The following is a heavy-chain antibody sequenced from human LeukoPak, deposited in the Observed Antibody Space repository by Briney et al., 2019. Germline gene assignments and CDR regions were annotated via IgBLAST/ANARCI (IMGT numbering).Heavy chain of an antibody. CDR1: GFTFSSYW. CDR2: IKQDGSEK. D-gene: IGHD4-23*01. CDR3: ARDFFHFDYGGNSDAFDI. J-gene: IGHJ3*02. Sequence: PGGSLRLSCAASGFTFSSYWMSWVRQAPGKGLEWVANIKQDGSEKYYVDSVKGRFTISRDNAKNSLYLQMNSLRAEDTAVYYCARDFFHFDYGGNSDAFDIWGQGTMVTVSS. V-gene: IGHV3-7*01.